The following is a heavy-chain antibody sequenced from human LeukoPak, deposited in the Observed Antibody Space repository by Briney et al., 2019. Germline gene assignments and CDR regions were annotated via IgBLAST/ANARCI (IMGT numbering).Heavy chain of an antibody. D-gene: IGHD2-8*01. CDR3: AVAEWYEFYFDP. CDR1: GFTFSAHT. V-gene: IGHV3-21*06. J-gene: IGHJ5*01. Sequence: AGGSLRLSCAASGFTFSAHTMSWVRQAPGKGLEWVSSISPSSTNIFQPASMKGRFTISRDNAKNSLFLQIHSLRVEDTAVYYCAVAEWYEFYFDPWGQGTPVTVSS. CDR2: ISPSSTNI.